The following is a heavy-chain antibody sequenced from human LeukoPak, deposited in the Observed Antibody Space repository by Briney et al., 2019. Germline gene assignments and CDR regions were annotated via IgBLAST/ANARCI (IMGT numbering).Heavy chain of an antibody. V-gene: IGHV6-1*01. CDR3: AGGGQGDGYSADEAFDF. D-gene: IGHD5-24*01. CDR1: GDSVSSNSSA. Sequence: SQTLSLTCAISGDSVSSNSSACNWIRQSPSRGLGWLGRTYYRSKWYNDYAVSVKSRITINPDTSKNQFSLQLTSVTPEDTAVYYCAGGGQGDGYSADEAFDFWGQGTMVTVSS. CDR2: TYYRSKWYN. J-gene: IGHJ3*01.